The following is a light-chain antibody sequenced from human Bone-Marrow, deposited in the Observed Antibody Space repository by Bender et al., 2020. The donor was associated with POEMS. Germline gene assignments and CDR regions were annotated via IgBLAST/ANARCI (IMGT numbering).Light chain of an antibody. CDR3: ATWDDSLNGWV. V-gene: IGLV1-44*01. J-gene: IGLJ3*02. CDR2: NNS. CDR1: SSKFGSYP. Sequence: QSVLTQPPSASGTPGQRVTISCSGSSSKFGSYPVNWYQQLPGAAPKLVIFNNSQRPSGVPDRFSGSNSGTSASLAIRGLLSDDEADFCCATWDDSLNGWVFGGGTKVTVL.